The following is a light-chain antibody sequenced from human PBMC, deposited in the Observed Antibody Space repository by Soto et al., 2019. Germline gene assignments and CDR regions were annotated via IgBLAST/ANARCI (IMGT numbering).Light chain of an antibody. CDR3: LQHNNYPYT. J-gene: IGKJ2*01. Sequence: DIQVTQSPSSLSASVGDRVTITCRASQGIRDDLDWYQQKPGKAPKRLIYAASTLQSGVPSRFSGSGSGTEFTLTINSLQPEDFATYYCLQHNNYPYTFGQGTKLEIK. CDR1: QGIRDD. CDR2: AAS. V-gene: IGKV1-17*01.